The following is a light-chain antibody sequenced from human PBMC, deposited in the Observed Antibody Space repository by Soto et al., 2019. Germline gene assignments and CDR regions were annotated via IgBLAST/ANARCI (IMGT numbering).Light chain of an antibody. J-gene: IGKJ1*01. Sequence: DIQMTQSPSSVSAPIGDRVTITCRASQDVSSSLAWYQHKPGKAPKLLIYGASNLQGGVPSRFSGSGFGTDFTLTISSLQPGDFATYYCQQANSFPWTFGQGTKVEIK. V-gene: IGKV1-12*01. CDR1: QDVSSS. CDR3: QQANSFPWT. CDR2: GAS.